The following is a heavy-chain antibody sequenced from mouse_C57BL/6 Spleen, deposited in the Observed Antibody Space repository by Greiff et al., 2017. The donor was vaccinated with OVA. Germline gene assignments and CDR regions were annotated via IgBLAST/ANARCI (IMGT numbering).Heavy chain of an antibody. CDR2: IYPGNSDT. J-gene: IGHJ1*03. CDR3: TREGDYYGSSPWYFDV. CDR1: GYTFTSYW. D-gene: IGHD1-1*01. V-gene: IGHV1-5*01. Sequence: VQLQQSGTVLARPGASVKMSCKTSGYTFTSYWMHWVKQRPGQGLEWIGAIYPGNSDTSYNQKFKGKAKLTAVTSASTAYMELSSLTNEDSAVYYCTREGDYYGSSPWYFDVWGTGTTVTVSS.